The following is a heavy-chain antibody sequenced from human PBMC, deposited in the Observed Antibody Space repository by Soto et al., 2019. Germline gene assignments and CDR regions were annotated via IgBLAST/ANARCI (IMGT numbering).Heavy chain of an antibody. CDR3: ARSPKRATRIAARYYYYYYMDV. Sequence: GGSLRLSCAASGFTFSSYSMNWVRQAPGKGLEWVSSISSSSSYIYYADSVKGRFTISRDNAKNSLYLQMNSLRAEDTAVYYCARSPKRATRIAARYYYYYYMDVSGKATTVTVSS. V-gene: IGHV3-21*01. CDR1: GFTFSSYS. CDR2: ISSSSSYI. J-gene: IGHJ6*03. D-gene: IGHD6-6*01.